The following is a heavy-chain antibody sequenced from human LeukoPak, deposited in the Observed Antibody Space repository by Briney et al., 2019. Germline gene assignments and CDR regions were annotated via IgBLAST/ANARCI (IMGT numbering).Heavy chain of an antibody. D-gene: IGHD2/OR15-2a*01. Sequence: SETLSLTCKVSGGSISGYYWAWIRQPAGKGLEWIGRIYPSGSTNYNPSLQSRVSMSIDTSKNQFSLNLSSVTAADTAVYYCARDYFRKGNAFDIWGQGTVVTVSS. J-gene: IGHJ3*02. CDR2: IYPSGST. CDR1: GGSISGYY. CDR3: ARDYFRKGNAFDI. V-gene: IGHV4-4*07.